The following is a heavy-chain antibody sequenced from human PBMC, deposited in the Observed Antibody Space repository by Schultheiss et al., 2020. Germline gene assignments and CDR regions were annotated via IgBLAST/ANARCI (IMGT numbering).Heavy chain of an antibody. CDR3: AKDNGGYLRGGFDY. CDR2: ISWNSDSI. D-gene: IGHD4-17*01. Sequence: GGSLRLSCAASGFTFDDSAMHWVRQAPGKGLEWVSGISWNSDSIAYADSVKGRFTVSRDNAKNSLYLQMNSLRAEDTALYYCAKDNGGYLRGGFDYWGQGTLVTVSS. J-gene: IGHJ4*02. CDR1: GFTFDDSA. V-gene: IGHV3-9*01.